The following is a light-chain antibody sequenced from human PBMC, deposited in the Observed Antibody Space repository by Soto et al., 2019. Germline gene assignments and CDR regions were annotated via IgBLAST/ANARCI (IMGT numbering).Light chain of an antibody. CDR3: IQALLTPWT. J-gene: IGKJ1*01. V-gene: IGKV2-28*01. CDR2: LSS. Sequence: DIVMTQSPLSLPVTPGEPASISCRSSQSLLQTNGYTYLDCYLQQPVQSPQLLSSLSSYRSSVFPDRESGSGSGTGFTLKISRVEEEDVGGYYCIQALLTPWTFDHGTHVAIK. CDR1: QSLLQTNGYTY.